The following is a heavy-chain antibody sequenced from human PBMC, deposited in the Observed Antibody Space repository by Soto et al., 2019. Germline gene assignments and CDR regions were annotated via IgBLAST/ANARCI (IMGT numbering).Heavy chain of an antibody. Sequence: GGSLRLSCVVSGFTFSSYGMSWVRQAPGEGLEWVSGISTSGVITHYADSVKGRFSISRDNSKDTLYLQMNSLRVEDTAVYYCAKAGEGSTYGYYFDSWGQGALVTVSS. J-gene: IGHJ4*02. CDR1: GFTFSSYG. V-gene: IGHV3-23*01. CDR3: AKAGEGSTYGYYFDS. CDR2: ISTSGVIT. D-gene: IGHD5-18*01.